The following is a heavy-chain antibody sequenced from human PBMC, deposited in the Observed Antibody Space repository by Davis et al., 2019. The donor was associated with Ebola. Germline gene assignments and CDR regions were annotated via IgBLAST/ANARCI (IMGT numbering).Heavy chain of an antibody. CDR3: ARTDNLDY. CDR1: GFTFGDYA. D-gene: IGHD1-1*01. J-gene: IGHJ4*02. CDR2: ISWNSDSI. V-gene: IGHV3-9*01. Sequence: SLKISCAGSGFTFGDYAMHWVRQAPGKGLEWVSGISWNSDSIVYADSVKGRFTISRDNAKNSLYLQMNSLRVEDTAVYYCARTDNLDYWGQGTLVTVSS.